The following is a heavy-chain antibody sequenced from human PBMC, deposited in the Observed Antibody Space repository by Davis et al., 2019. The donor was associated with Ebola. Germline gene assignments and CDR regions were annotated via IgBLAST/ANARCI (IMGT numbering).Heavy chain of an antibody. J-gene: IGHJ4*02. CDR3: ARGGRDIVVAVSLTGFDY. V-gene: IGHV1-2*04. Sequence: AASVKVSCKASGYTFTDYYIHWVRQAPGQGLEWMGWITPNSGGTNYAQKFQDWVTMTRDTSIGTAYMELSRLRSDDTAVYYCARGGRDIVVAVSLTGFDYWGQRTLVTVYS. D-gene: IGHD2-15*01. CDR2: ITPNSGGT. CDR1: GYTFTDYY.